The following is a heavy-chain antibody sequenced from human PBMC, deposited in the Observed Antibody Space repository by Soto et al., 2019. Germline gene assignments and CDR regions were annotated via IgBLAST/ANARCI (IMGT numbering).Heavy chain of an antibody. CDR1: GGSISSGGYY. CDR3: ARESHIHDSSGFDY. V-gene: IGHV4-31*03. J-gene: IGHJ4*02. D-gene: IGHD3-22*01. CDR2: IYYSGST. Sequence: QVQLQESGPGLVKPSQTLSLTCTVSGGSISSGGYYWSWIRQHPGKGLEWIGYIYYSGSTYYNPSLKSRVTLSVDTSKNQCSLKLSSVTAADTAVYYCARESHIHDSSGFDYWGQGTLVTVSS.